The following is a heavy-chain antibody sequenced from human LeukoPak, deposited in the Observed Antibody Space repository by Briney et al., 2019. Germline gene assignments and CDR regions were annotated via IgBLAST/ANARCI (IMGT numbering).Heavy chain of an antibody. CDR1: GGSISSYY. D-gene: IGHD3-10*01. Sequence: SETLSLTCTVSGGSISSYYWGWIRQPPGKGLEWIGYIYYSGSTNYSPSLKSRVTISVDTSKNQFSLRLSSVTAADAAVYYCARRSESNWYFDLWGRGTLVTVSS. J-gene: IGHJ2*01. V-gene: IGHV4-59*08. CDR2: IYYSGST. CDR3: ARRSESNWYFDL.